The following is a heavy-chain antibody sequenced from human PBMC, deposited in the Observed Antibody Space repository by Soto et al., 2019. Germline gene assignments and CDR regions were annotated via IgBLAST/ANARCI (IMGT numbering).Heavy chain of an antibody. Sequence: GXSEKVSSKASCYTFTSYGISWVRQAPVQGLEWMGWISAYNGNTNYAQKLQGRVTMTTDTSTSTAYMELRSLRSDDTAVYYCARDRPIAVAGNMKRFDYWGQGTMVTVS. D-gene: IGHD6-19*01. CDR2: ISAYNGNT. V-gene: IGHV1-18*04. CDR1: CYTFTSYG. CDR3: ARDRPIAVAGNMKRFDY. J-gene: IGHJ4*02.